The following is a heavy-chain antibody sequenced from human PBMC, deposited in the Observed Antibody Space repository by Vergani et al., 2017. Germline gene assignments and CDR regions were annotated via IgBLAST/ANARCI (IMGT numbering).Heavy chain of an antibody. V-gene: IGHV3-21*01. CDR1: GFTFSHYS. J-gene: IGHJ1*01. CDR2: ISGNNDDV. CDR3: ARGLGDCTDIGCSPPSY. D-gene: IGHD2-8*02. Sequence: EVQLVESGGGLVKPGGSLRLSCVASGFTFSHYSMNWVRQAPGKGLEWVSSISGNNDDVYYADSVKGRFTISRDNAKKSVYLQMNSLRAEDTAMYFCARGLGDCTDIGCSPPSYWGQGTQVTVSS.